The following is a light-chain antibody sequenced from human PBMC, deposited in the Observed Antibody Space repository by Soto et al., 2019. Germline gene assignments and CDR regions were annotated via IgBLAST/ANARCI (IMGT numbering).Light chain of an antibody. CDR3: QQYNSYLWT. J-gene: IGKJ1*01. CDR2: KAS. Sequence: DIQMTQSPSTLSASVGDRVTITCRASQSIDTWLAWYQQKPGKAPNLLIYKASSLESGVPSRFSGSGSGTDFTLTISSLQPDDFATYYCQQYNSYLWTCGQGTKVEMK. V-gene: IGKV1-5*03. CDR1: QSIDTW.